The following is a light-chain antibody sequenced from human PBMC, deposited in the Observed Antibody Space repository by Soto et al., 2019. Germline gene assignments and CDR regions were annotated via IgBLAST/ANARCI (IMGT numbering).Light chain of an antibody. Sequence: DVVMTQSPLSLPVTLGQPASISCRSSQSLVHSDGNTYLSWFQQRPGQSPRRLIYRVSNRDSGVPDRFSGSGSGTDFTLNISRVEAEDVGVYYCMQGTHWPPWTFRQGTKVEIK. CDR1: QSLVHSDGNTY. J-gene: IGKJ1*01. CDR2: RVS. CDR3: MQGTHWPPWT. V-gene: IGKV2-30*02.